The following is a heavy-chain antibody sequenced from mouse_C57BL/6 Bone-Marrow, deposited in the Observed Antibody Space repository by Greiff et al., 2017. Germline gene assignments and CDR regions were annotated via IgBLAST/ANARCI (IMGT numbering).Heavy chain of an antibody. D-gene: IGHD2-3*01. CDR3: ARGWLLRYFDV. CDR2: FIPSNGGT. CDR1: GYTFTSYW. V-gene: IGHV1-53*01. J-gene: IGHJ1*03. Sequence: QVQLQQPGTELVKPGASVKLSCKASGYTFTSYWMHWVKQRPPQGLQWIGNFIPSNGGTNYNAKFKSKATLTVYKSSSTAYMQLSSLTSEDSAVYYCARGWLLRYFDVWGTGTTVTVSS.